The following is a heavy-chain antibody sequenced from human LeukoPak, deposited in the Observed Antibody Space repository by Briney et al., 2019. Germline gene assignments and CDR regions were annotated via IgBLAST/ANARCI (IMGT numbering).Heavy chain of an antibody. CDR1: GGSISNSNW. Sequence: SGTLSLTCTVSGGSISNSNWWSWVRQPPGKGLEWIGEIYHSGSTNYNPSLKSRVTISIDKSKNQFSLKLSSVTAADTAVYYCAAPGTIIMVRGVIITTSLDYWGQGILVTVSS. V-gene: IGHV4-4*02. J-gene: IGHJ4*02. D-gene: IGHD3-10*01. CDR2: IYHSGST. CDR3: AAPGTIIMVRGVIITTSLDY.